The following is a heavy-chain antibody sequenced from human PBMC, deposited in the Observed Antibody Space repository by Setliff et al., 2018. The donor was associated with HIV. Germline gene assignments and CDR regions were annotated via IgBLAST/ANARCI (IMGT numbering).Heavy chain of an antibody. CDR2: IYYTGST. J-gene: IGHJ6*03. CDR3: ATAGEMATIGYSYYYMGV. Sequence: SETLSLTCSVSGASITRGGDFWSWIRQHPGKGLEWIGYIYYTGSTYYNPSLRSRVSISLDTSKNHFSLTLSSVTAADTALFYCATAGEMATIGYSYYYMGVWGKGTTVTVSS. CDR1: GASITRGGDF. V-gene: IGHV4-31*03. D-gene: IGHD3-10*01.